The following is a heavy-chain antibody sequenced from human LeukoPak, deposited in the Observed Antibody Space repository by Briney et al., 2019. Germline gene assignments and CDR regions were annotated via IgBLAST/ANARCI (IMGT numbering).Heavy chain of an antibody. V-gene: IGHV3-7*03. D-gene: IGHD3-9*01. CDR3: ARVRLANTPEFFQH. J-gene: IGHJ1*01. CDR1: GFTFNDYW. Sequence: GGSLRLSCAASGFTFNDYWMSWVRQAPGKGLEWVASIKQDGGEKRYVDSVKGRFTISRDNTENSLYLQMNSLGAEDTALYYCARVRLANTPEFFQHWGLGTLVTVSS. CDR2: IKQDGGEK.